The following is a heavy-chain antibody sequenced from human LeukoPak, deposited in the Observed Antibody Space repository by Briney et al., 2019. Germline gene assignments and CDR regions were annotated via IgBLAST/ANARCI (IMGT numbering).Heavy chain of an antibody. V-gene: IGHV1-18*04. CDR1: GYTFNRYG. CDR3: ARGVAQAHRGSIAFDY. Sequence: ASVKVSCKASGYTFNRYGISWVRQAPGQGLEWMGWISAYNGNTNYTQKLQGRVTMTTDTSTTTAYMELRSLRSDDTAVYYCARGVAQAHRGSIAFDYWGQGTLVTVSS. J-gene: IGHJ4*02. D-gene: IGHD3-3*02. CDR2: ISAYNGNT.